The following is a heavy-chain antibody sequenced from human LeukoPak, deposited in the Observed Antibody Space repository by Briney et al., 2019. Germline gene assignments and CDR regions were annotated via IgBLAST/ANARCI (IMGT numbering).Heavy chain of an antibody. CDR1: GDSIFSNTFS. CDR2: VSYTGDT. J-gene: IGHJ4*02. Sequence: SETLSLTCTVSGDSIFSNTFSWGWIRQPPGKGLEWIGNVSYTGDTYYNPSLKSRVTMSADTSKNQFSLKVNSVTAADTALYFCVRVDGSGYSPYWGQGTMVTVSS. D-gene: IGHD5-18*01. CDR3: VRVDGSGYSPY. V-gene: IGHV4-39*01.